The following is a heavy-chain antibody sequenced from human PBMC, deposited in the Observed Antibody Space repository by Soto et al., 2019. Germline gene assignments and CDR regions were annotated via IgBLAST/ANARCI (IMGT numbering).Heavy chain of an antibody. J-gene: IGHJ4*02. Sequence: VQLLESGGGLVQPGGSLRLSCAASGFTFSSYAMSWVRQAPGKGLEWVSAISGSGGSTYYADSVKGRFTISRDNSKNTLYLQMNRQRAEDTAVYYCAKDHYDFWSGYYVLDYWGQGTLVTVSS. CDR1: GFTFSSYA. V-gene: IGHV3-23*01. D-gene: IGHD3-3*01. CDR2: ISGSGGST. CDR3: AKDHYDFWSGYYVLDY.